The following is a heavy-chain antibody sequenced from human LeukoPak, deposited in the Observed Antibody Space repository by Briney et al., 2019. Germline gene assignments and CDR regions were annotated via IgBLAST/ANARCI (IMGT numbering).Heavy chain of an antibody. D-gene: IGHD3-9*01. CDR1: GFTFSSYA. J-gene: IGHJ6*04. CDR2: ISYDGSNK. CDR3: ARAQGRYDILAYGMDV. Sequence: PGRSLRLSCAASGFTFSSYAMHWVRQAPGKGLEWVAVISYDGSNKYYADSVKGRFTISRDNSKNTLYLQMNSLRAEDTAVYYCARAQGRYDILAYGMDVRGKGTTVTVSS. V-gene: IGHV3-30*04.